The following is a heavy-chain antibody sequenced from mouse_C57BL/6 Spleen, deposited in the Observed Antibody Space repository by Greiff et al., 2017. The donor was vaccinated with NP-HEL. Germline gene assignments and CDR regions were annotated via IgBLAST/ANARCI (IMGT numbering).Heavy chain of an antibody. V-gene: IGHV14-1*01. J-gene: IGHJ3*01. CDR2: IDPEDGDT. Sequence: EVKLMESGAELVRPGASVKLSCTASGFNIKDYYMHWVKQRPEQGLEWIGRIDPEDGDTEYAPKFQGKATLTADQSSNTAYLQLSSLTSEDAAVYYCTTAYGSSYGVGAYWGQGTLVTVSA. D-gene: IGHD1-1*01. CDR1: GFNIKDYY. CDR3: TTAYGSSYGVGAY.